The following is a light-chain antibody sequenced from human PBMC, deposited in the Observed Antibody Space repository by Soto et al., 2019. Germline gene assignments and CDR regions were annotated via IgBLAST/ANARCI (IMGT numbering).Light chain of an antibody. CDR3: QQYNSYPWT. Sequence: DIQMTQSPSTLSASVGDRVIITCRASQSISSWLAWYKQKPGKAPKLLIYDASSLESGVPSRFSGSGSGTEFTLTISSLQPDDFATYYCQQYNSYPWTFGQGTKVEIK. CDR1: QSISSW. V-gene: IGKV1-5*01. J-gene: IGKJ1*01. CDR2: DAS.